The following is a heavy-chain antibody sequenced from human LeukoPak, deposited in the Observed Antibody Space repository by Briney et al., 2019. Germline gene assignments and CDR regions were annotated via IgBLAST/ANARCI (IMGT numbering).Heavy chain of an antibody. V-gene: IGHV4-59*08. CDR2: IYYSGST. CDR1: GGSISSCY. J-gene: IGHJ4*02. CDR3: ARVGRGYYDSSGYYPYYFDY. D-gene: IGHD3-22*01. Sequence: SETLSLTCTVSGGSISSCYWSWIRQPPGKGLEWIGYIYYSGSTNYNPSLKSRVTISVDTSKNPFSLKLSSVTAADTAVYYCARVGRGYYDSSGYYPYYFDYWGQGTLVTVSS.